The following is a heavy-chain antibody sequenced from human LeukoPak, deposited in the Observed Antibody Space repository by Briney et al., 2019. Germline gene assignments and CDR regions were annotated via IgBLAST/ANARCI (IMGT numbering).Heavy chain of an antibody. D-gene: IGHD5-24*01. CDR2: IYPGSSDT. CDR3: ARHGPVDMAATDCDY. J-gene: IGHJ4*02. V-gene: IGHV5-51*01. Sequence: GESLKISCQGSGYTFSNYWIGWVRQMPGKGLEWMGIIYPGSSDTRYSPSFQGRVTILADKSISTAYLQWSSLKASDTAIYYCARHGPVDMAATDCDYWGQGTLVTVSP. CDR1: GYTFSNYW.